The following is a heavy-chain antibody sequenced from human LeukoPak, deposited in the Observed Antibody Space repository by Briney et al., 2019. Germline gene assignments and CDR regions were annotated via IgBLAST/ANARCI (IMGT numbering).Heavy chain of an antibody. Sequence: GGSLRLSCAASGFTFSSYSMNWVRQAPGKGLEWVSYISSSSSTIYYADPVKGRFTISRDNAKNSLYLQMNSLRAEDTAVYYCAKITMVPNRYYYYMDVWGKGTTVTVSS. CDR1: GFTFSSYS. V-gene: IGHV3-48*01. CDR3: AKITMVPNRYYYYMDV. D-gene: IGHD3-10*01. CDR2: ISSSSSTI. J-gene: IGHJ6*03.